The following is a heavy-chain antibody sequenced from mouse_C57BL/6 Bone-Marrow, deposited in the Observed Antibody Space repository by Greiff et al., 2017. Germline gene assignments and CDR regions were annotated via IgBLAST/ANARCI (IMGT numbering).Heavy chain of an antibody. J-gene: IGHJ3*01. V-gene: IGHV3-6*01. D-gene: IGHD2-3*01. CDR3: ARSGWILRWFAY. CDR2: ISYDGSN. Sequence: DVKLQESGPGLVKPSQSLSLTCSVTGYSITSGYYWNWIRQFPGNKLEWMGYISYDGSNNYNPSLKNRISITRDTSKNQFFLKLNSVTTEDTATYYCARSGWILRWFAYWGQGTLVTVSA. CDR1: GYSITSGYY.